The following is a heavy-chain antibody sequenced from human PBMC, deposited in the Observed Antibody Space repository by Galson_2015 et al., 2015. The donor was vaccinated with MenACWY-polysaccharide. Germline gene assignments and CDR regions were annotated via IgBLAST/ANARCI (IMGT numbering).Heavy chain of an antibody. J-gene: IGHJ3*02. CDR3: ARETGGNAFDI. D-gene: IGHD3-16*01. CDR1: GYTFTSYY. CDR2: INPSGGST. Sequence: SVKVSCKASGYTFTSYYMHWVRQAPGQGLEWMGIINPSGGSTTYAQKFQGRVTMTRDTSTSTVYMELSSLRSEDTAVYYCARETGGNAFDIWGQGTMVTVSS. V-gene: IGHV1-46*01.